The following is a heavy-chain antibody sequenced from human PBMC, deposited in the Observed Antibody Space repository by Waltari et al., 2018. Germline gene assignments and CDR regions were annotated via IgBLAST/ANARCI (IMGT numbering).Heavy chain of an antibody. J-gene: IGHJ5*01. CDR1: GFHFDHSA. V-gene: IGHV3-30-3*01. D-gene: IGHD5-12*01. CDR3: ARDRDSGYGYLDS. CDR2: ISYDAINK. Sequence: QVHLVESGGGVVPPGGCLRLTCAPSGFHFDHSALHWVRQPPGKGLEWVAVISYDAINKDYVDSVKGRFTISRDDSKNTVYLQMNGLTTEDTAVYFCARDRDSGYGYLDSWGQGTQVTVSS.